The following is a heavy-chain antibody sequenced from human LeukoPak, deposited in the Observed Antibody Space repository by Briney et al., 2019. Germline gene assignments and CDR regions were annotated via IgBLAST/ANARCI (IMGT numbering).Heavy chain of an antibody. D-gene: IGHD7-27*01. V-gene: IGHV3-74*01. CDR2: INSEGSST. CDR1: GFTFSNSW. Sequence: GGSLRLSCAVSGFTFSNSWMHWVRQAPGKGLVWVSGINSEGSSTTYADSVKGRFTISRDNSKNTLYLQMNSLRVDDTAMYYCAGDRDPSGYMDVWGKGTTVTVSS. J-gene: IGHJ6*03. CDR3: AGDRDPSGYMDV.